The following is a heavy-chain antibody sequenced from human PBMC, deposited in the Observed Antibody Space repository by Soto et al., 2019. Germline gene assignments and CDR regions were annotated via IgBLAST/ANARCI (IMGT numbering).Heavy chain of an antibody. CDR3: ARGRYGDY. Sequence: QVHLVQSGAEVKKPGASVKVSCKGSGYGFTTYGITWVRQAPGQGLEWMAWISAHNGNTNYEQKLQGRVTVTRDTSTSTAYMELRSLRSDDTAVYYCARGRYGDYWGHGALVTVSS. V-gene: IGHV1-18*01. CDR1: GYGFTTYG. CDR2: ISAHNGNT. D-gene: IGHD1-1*01. J-gene: IGHJ4*01.